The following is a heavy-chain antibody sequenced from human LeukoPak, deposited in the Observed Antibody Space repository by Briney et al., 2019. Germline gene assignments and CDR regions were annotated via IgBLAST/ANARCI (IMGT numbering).Heavy chain of an antibody. J-gene: IGHJ4*02. Sequence: QPGRSLRLSCAASGFTFSSYGMLWVRQAPGKGLEWVAVIWYDGSNKYYADSVKGQFTISRDNSKNTLYLQMNCLRAEDTAVYYCARDLDPYCGGDCYYGYWGKGTLVTVSS. CDR2: IWYDGSNK. V-gene: IGHV3-33*08. CDR3: ARDLDPYCGGDCYYGY. CDR1: GFTFSSYG. D-gene: IGHD2-21*02.